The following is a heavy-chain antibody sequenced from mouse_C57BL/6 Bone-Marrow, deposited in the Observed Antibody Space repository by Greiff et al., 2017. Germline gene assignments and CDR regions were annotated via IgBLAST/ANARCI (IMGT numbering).Heavy chain of an antibody. CDR2: IRSKSNNYAT. Sequence: EVQLVESGGGLVQPKGSLKLSCAASVFTFNTYAMNWVRQAPGKGLEWVARIRSKSNNYATYYADSVKDRFTISRDDSQSMLYLQMNNLKTEDTAMYYCVSVGLRHAMDYWGQGTSVTVSS. V-gene: IGHV10-1*02. J-gene: IGHJ4*01. D-gene: IGHD2-2*01. CDR1: VFTFNTYA. CDR3: VSVGLRHAMDY.